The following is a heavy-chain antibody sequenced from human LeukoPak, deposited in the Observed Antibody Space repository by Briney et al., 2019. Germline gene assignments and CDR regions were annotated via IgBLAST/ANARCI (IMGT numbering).Heavy chain of an antibody. Sequence: GGSLRLSCAASGFTFSSYAMSWVRQAPGKGLEWVANIKQDGSEKYYVDSVKGRFTISRDNAKNSLYLQMNSLRAEDTAVYYCAREGVALNWFDPWGQGTLVTVSS. CDR3: AREGVALNWFDP. CDR2: IKQDGSEK. CDR1: GFTFSSYA. V-gene: IGHV3-7*01. D-gene: IGHD2-15*01. J-gene: IGHJ5*02.